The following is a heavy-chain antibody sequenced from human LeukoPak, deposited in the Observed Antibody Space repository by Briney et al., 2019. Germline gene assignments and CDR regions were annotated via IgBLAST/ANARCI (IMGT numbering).Heavy chain of an antibody. CDR3: ARDDYRDYMADY. J-gene: IGHJ4*02. V-gene: IGHV3-21*01. D-gene: IGHD4-17*01. Sequence: GGSLRLSCAASGFTFSSYSMNWVRQAPGKGLEWVSSISSSSSYIYYADSVKGRFTISRDNAKNSLYLQMNSLRAEDTAVYYCARDDYRDYMADYWGQGTLVTVSS. CDR1: GFTFSSYS. CDR2: ISSSSSYI.